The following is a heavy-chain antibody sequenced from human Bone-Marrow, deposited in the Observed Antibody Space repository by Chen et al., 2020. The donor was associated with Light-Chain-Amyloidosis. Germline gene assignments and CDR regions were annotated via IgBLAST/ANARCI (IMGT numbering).Heavy chain of an antibody. CDR1: GFTFSNFE. J-gene: IGHJ5*02. CDR2: ISESGDIV. CDR3: ARISRSSFHPNSAWFDP. D-gene: IGHD1-1*01. Sequence: LVESGGASVQPGGSLRLSCVASGFTFSNFEMTWVRQAPGKGLEWISFISESGDIVSYADSVRGRFTISRDNTQTSLFLQMNTLGAGDTAIYYCARISRSSFHPNSAWFDPWGPGALVTVSS. V-gene: IGHV3-48*03.